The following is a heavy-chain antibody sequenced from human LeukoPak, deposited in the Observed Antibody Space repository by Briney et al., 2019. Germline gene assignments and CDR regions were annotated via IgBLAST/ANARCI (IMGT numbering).Heavy chain of an antibody. J-gene: IGHJ4*02. CDR3: AKADIPGGGTRDS. Sequence: GGSLRLSCGASGFTFSSYAMAWIRQAPGRGLEWVSAVSGPGGSTYFADSVKGRFTISRDNFKNTLYLQMHSLRAEDTALYYCAKADIPGGGTRDSWGQGPLVPVSS. D-gene: IGHD2-15*01. CDR1: GFTFSSYA. V-gene: IGHV3-23*01. CDR2: VSGPGGST.